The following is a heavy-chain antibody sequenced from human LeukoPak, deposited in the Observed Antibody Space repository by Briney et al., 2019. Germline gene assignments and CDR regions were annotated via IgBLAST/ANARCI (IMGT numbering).Heavy chain of an antibody. D-gene: IGHD2-21*02. CDR1: GFTFSSYG. CDR3: AKGYCGGDCYSIFYDAFDI. V-gene: IGHV3-23*01. J-gene: IGHJ3*02. CDR2: ISGSGGST. Sequence: RPGGTLRLSCAASGFTFSSYGMSWVRQAPGKGLEWVSAISGSGGSTYYADSVKGRFTISRDNSKNTLYLQMNSLRAEDTAVYYCAKGYCGGDCYSIFYDAFDIWGQGTMVTVSS.